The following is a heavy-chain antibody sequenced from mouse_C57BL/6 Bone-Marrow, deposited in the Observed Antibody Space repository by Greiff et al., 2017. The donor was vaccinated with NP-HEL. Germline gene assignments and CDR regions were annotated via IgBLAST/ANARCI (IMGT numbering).Heavy chain of an antibody. V-gene: IGHV1-4*01. CDR1: GYTFTSYT. CDR3: ARTNIYYDYDVLAMDY. CDR2: INPSSGYT. Sequence: LQESGAELARPGASVKMSCKASGYTFTSYTMHWVKQRPGQGLEWIGYINPSSGYTKYNQKFKDKATLTADKSSSTAYMQLSSLTSEDSAVYYCARTNIYYDYDVLAMDYWGQGTSVTVSS. D-gene: IGHD2-4*01. J-gene: IGHJ4*01.